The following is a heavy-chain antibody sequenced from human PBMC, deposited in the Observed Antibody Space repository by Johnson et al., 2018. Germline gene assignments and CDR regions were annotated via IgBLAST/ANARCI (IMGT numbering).Heavy chain of an antibody. CDR3: ARGFRDSSGKEYFQH. Sequence: QVQLVESGAEVKKPGASVKVSCKASGYTFASYDINWVRQATRQGLEWMGWINPNSGNTGYAQKFQGRVTMTRNTSIGTAYMELSSLRSDDTAVYYCARGFRDSSGKEYFQHWGQGTVITVSS. J-gene: IGHJ1*01. V-gene: IGHV1-8*01. D-gene: IGHD3-22*01. CDR1: GYTFASYD. CDR2: INPNSGNT.